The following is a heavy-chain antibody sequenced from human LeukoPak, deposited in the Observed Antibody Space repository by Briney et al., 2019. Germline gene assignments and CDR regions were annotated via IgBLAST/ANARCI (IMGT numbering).Heavy chain of an antibody. CDR3: AKGRISSSWYLDWFDP. CDR2: ISGSGGST. D-gene: IGHD6-13*01. CDR1: GFTFSSYG. V-gene: IGHV3-23*01. Sequence: GGSLRLSCAASGFTFSSYGMSWVRQAPGKGLEWVSAISGSGGSTYYADSVKGRFTISRDNSKNTLYLQMNSLRAGDTAVYYCAKGRISSSWYLDWFDPWGQGTLVTVSS. J-gene: IGHJ5*02.